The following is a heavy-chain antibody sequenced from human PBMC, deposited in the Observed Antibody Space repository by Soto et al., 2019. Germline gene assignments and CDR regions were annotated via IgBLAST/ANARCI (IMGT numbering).Heavy chain of an antibody. Sequence: EVQLVESGGGLVQPGGSLRLSCAASGFTFSSYSMNWVRQAPGKGLEWVSYISSSGSTKYYADSVRGRFTISRDNAKNSLDLQMNSLRAEDTAVYYCARAGYRSVDYWGQGTLVTVSS. D-gene: IGHD3-3*01. V-gene: IGHV3-48*01. CDR3: ARAGYRSVDY. J-gene: IGHJ4*02. CDR1: GFTFSSYS. CDR2: ISSSGSTK.